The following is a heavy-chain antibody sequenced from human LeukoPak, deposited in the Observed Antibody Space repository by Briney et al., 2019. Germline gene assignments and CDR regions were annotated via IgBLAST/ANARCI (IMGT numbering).Heavy chain of an antibody. V-gene: IGHV4-38-2*02. CDR1: GYSISSGYY. CDR2: IYHSGRT. Sequence: SETLSLTCTVSGYSISSGYYWGWIRQPPGKGLEWIGSIYHSGRTFYNPSLKSRVTISVDTSKNQFSLKLSSVTAADTAVYYCARGPSWLFDYWGQGTLVTVSS. J-gene: IGHJ4*02. CDR3: ARGPSWLFDY. D-gene: IGHD2-2*01.